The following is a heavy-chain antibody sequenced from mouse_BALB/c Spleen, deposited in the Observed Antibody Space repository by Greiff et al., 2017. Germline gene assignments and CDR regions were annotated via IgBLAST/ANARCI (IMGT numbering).Heavy chain of an antibody. J-gene: IGHJ4*01. CDR2: ISSGSSTI. CDR3: ARGLHSMDY. D-gene: IGHD2-2*01. Sequence: EVQGVESGGGLVQPGGSRKLSCAASGFTFSSFGMHWVRQAPEKGLEWVAYISSGSSTIYYADTVKGRFTISRDNPKNTLFLQMTSLRSEDTAMYYCARGLHSMDYWGQGTSVTVSS. V-gene: IGHV5-17*02. CDR1: GFTFSSFG.